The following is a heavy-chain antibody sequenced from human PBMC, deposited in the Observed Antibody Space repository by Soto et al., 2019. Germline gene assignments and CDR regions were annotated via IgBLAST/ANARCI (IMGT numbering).Heavy chain of an antibody. J-gene: IGHJ6*02. V-gene: IGHV1-69*01. CDR1: GGTFSSYA. D-gene: IGHD2-2*01. CDR2: IIPIFGTA. CDR3: ARVTLHLLVPQAISRGYYSYGMDV. Sequence: QVQLVQSGAEVKKPGSSVKVSCKASGGTFSSYAISWVRQAPGQGLEWMGGIIPIFGTANYAQKFHGRVTITVDDSPSSAFILLSRLRSEDTAVYYGARVTLHLLVPQAISRGYYSYGMDVWGQGPEVTVSS.